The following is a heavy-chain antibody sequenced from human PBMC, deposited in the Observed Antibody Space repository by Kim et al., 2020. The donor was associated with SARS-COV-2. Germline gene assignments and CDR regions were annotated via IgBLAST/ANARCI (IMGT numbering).Heavy chain of an antibody. CDR1: GFTFDDYT. D-gene: IGHD3-10*01. CDR2: ISWDGGST. CDR3: AKDLSYYGSGSYSLPLYYGMDV. V-gene: IGHV3-43*01. J-gene: IGHJ6*02. Sequence: GGSLRLSCAASGFTFDDYTMHWVRQAPGKGLEWVSLISWDGGSTYYADSVKGRFTISRDNSKNSLYLQMNSLRTEDTALYYCAKDLSYYGSGSYSLPLYYGMDVWGQGTTVTVSS.